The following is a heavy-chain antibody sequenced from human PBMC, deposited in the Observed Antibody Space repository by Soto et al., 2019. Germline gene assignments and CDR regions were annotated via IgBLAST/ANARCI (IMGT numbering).Heavy chain of an antibody. D-gene: IGHD2-15*01. Sequence: QVQLVESGGGVVQPGRSLRLSCAASGFTFSSYGMHLVRQAPGKGLEWVAVISYDGSNKYYADSVKGRFTISRDNSKNTLYLQMNSLRAEDTAVYYCAKGGRGVVVVVAATGRGVWGQGTTVTVSS. J-gene: IGHJ6*02. V-gene: IGHV3-30*18. CDR3: AKGGRGVVVVVAATGRGV. CDR1: GFTFSSYG. CDR2: ISYDGSNK.